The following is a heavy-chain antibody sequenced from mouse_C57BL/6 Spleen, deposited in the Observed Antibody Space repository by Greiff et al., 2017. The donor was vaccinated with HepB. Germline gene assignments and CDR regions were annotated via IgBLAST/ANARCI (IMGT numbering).Heavy chain of an antibody. CDR2: ISSGSSTI. Sequence: DVKLVESGGGLVKPGGSLKLSCAASGFTFSDYGMHWVRQAPEKGLEWVAYISSGSSTIYYADTVKGRFTFSRDNAKNTLFLQMTRLRSEDTAMYYCARGYPYYFDYWGQGTTLTVSS. D-gene: IGHD2-2*01. J-gene: IGHJ2*01. CDR3: ARGYPYYFDY. V-gene: IGHV5-17*01. CDR1: GFTFSDYG.